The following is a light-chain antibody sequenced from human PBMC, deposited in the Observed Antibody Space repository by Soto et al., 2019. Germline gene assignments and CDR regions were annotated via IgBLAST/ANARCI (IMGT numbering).Light chain of an antibody. CDR1: QAVNTR. Sequence: EIVLTQSPATLSSFPGDRVTLSCRASQAVNTRLAWDQHKPGQAPRLLIYLTSNRAAGIPARFSGSGSGTEFTLTISSLQPEDFATYYRQQSYSTPPTFGQGTKVDIK. V-gene: IGKV3D-11*01. J-gene: IGKJ1*01. CDR2: LTS. CDR3: QQSYSTPPT.